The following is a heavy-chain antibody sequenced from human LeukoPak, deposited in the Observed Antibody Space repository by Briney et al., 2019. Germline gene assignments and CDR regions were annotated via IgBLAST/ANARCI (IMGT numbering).Heavy chain of an antibody. Sequence: VKVSCKASGYTFSGYYMHWVRQAPGQGLEWMGWINPNSGGTNYAQKFQGRVTMTRDTSISTAYMELSRLGYDDTAVYYCARDTRSSYLQYYFDYWGQGTLVTVSS. V-gene: IGHV1-2*02. CDR3: ARDTRSSYLQYYFDY. D-gene: IGHD5-24*01. J-gene: IGHJ4*02. CDR1: GYTFSGYY. CDR2: INPNSGGT.